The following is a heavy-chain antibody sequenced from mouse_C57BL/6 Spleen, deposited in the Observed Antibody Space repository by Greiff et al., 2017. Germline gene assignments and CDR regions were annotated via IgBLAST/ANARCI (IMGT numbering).Heavy chain of an antibody. CDR3: GRYYYFDY. J-gene: IGHJ2*01. CDR1: GYAFSSSW. V-gene: IGHV1-82*01. CDR2: IYPGGGNT. Sequence: VQLLQSGPELVKPGASVKLSCTASGYAFSSSWMNWVKQRPGKGLEWIGRIYPGGGNTNYTGKFKGKATLTADKSSSTAYMQLSSVTSEDSAVYGYGRYYYFDYWGQGTTLTVSS.